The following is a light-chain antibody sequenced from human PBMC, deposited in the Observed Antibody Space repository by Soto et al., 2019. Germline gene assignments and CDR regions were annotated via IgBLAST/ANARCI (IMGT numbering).Light chain of an antibody. CDR2: QDS. CDR1: KLGDKY. CDR3: QAWDSSTEGVHVV. Sequence: SYELTQPPSVSVSPGQTASITCSGDKLGDKYACWYQQKPGQSPVLVIYQDSKRPSGIPERFSGSNSGNTATLTISGTQAMYEADYYCQAWDSSTEGVHVVFGGGTKLTVL. J-gene: IGLJ2*01. V-gene: IGLV3-1*01.